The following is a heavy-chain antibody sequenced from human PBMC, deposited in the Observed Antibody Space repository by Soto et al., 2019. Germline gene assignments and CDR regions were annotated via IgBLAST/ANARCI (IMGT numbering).Heavy chain of an antibody. CDR3: ATPGGRDFNAFDV. CDR2: IFPINSDN. J-gene: IGHJ3*01. D-gene: IGHD2-21*02. Sequence: PGESLKISCQSHNYSFTCYWIGWVRQMPGKGLEWMGIIFPINSDNRYSPSSQGQVTISAGNSISTDYLQWSSLKASDTDIYYYATPGGRDFNAFDVWGQGTMVPVSS. CDR1: NYSFTCYW. V-gene: IGHV5-51*01.